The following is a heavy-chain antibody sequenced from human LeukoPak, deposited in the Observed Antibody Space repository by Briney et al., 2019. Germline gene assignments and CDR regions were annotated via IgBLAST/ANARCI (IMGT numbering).Heavy chain of an antibody. J-gene: IGHJ6*02. Sequence: PGGSLRLSCAASGFTFSGYSMNWVRQAPGKGLEWVSSISSSSSYIYYADSVKGRFTISRDNAKNSLYLQMNSLRAEDTAVYYCARAGRHGYYGMDVWGQGTTVTVSS. CDR2: ISSSSSYI. CDR3: ARAGRHGYYGMDV. V-gene: IGHV3-21*01. CDR1: GFTFSGYS.